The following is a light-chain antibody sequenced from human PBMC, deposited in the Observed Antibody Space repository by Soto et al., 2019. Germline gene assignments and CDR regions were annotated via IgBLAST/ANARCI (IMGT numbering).Light chain of an antibody. Sequence: EIVVTQSPGTLSLSPGERVTLSCRASQSVSSSYLAWYQQKPGQAPRPLIHGASSRAIGIPDRFSGSGSGTDFTLTISRLEPEDFAVYYCQQYGSSPWTFGQGTKVDIK. CDR3: QQYGSSPWT. CDR1: QSVSSSY. CDR2: GAS. V-gene: IGKV3-20*01. J-gene: IGKJ1*01.